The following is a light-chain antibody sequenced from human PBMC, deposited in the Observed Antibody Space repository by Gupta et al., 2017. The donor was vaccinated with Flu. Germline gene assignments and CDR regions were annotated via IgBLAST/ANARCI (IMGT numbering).Light chain of an antibody. Sequence: DVQLSQSPPFLSASVGDRVTITCRASQVISSYLAWYQQKPGKAPKLLIYGASTLQSGVPSRFSGSGSGTEFTLTISRLQPEDFATYYCQLHYSYPPITFGQGTLLEI. V-gene: IGKV1-9*01. CDR1: QVISSY. J-gene: IGKJ5*01. CDR2: GAS. CDR3: QLHYSYPPIT.